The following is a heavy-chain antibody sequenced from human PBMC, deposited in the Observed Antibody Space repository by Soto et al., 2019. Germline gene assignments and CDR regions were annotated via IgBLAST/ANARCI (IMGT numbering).Heavy chain of an antibody. Sequence: EVQLVESGGGLVQPGRSLRLSCAASGFTFDDYAMHWVRQAPGKGLEWVSGISWNSGSIGYADSVKGRFTISRDNAKNSLYLQMNSLRAEDTALYYGAKDSVVGATFYYGMDVWGQGTTVTVSS. CDR2: ISWNSGSI. CDR1: GFTFDDYA. CDR3: AKDSVVGATFYYGMDV. D-gene: IGHD1-26*01. V-gene: IGHV3-9*01. J-gene: IGHJ6*02.